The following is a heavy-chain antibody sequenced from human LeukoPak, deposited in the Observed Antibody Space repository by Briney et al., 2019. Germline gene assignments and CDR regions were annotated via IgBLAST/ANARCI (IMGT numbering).Heavy chain of an antibody. Sequence: ASVKVSCKASGYTFTSYDINWVRQATGQGLEWMGWMNPNSGNTGYAQKFQGRVTITRNTSISTAYMELSSLRSEDTAVYYCAVSYSSSWYKKNAFDIWGQGTMVTASS. CDR3: AVSYSSSWYKKNAFDI. J-gene: IGHJ3*02. D-gene: IGHD6-13*01. V-gene: IGHV1-8*03. CDR1: GYTFTSYD. CDR2: MNPNSGNT.